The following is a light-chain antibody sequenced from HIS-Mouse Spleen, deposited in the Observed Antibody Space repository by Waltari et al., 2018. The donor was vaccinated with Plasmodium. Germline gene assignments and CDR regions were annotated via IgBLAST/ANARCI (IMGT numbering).Light chain of an antibody. J-gene: IGKJ2*01. CDR3: QQYGSSPPYT. V-gene: IGKV3-20*01. Sequence: EIVLTQSPGTLSLSPGERATLSCMASQRVSTSYLAWYQQKPGQAPRLLIYGASSSATGIPDRFSGSGSGTDFTLIISRLEPEDFAVYYCQQYGSSPPYTFGQGTKLEIK. CDR1: QRVSTSY. CDR2: GAS.